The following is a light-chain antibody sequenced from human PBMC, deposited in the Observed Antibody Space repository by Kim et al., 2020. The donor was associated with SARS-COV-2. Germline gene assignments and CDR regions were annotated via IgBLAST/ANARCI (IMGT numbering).Light chain of an antibody. CDR2: TAS. V-gene: IGKV1-39*01. CDR3: QQSYSTPYT. Sequence: DIRMTQSPSSLSASVGDRVTITCRASQSISNYFNWYQHKPGKAPKLLIYTASSLQSGVPSRFSASGSGTDFTLTISSLQPEDFATYYCQQSYSTPYTFGQGTKLEI. CDR1: QSISNY. J-gene: IGKJ2*01.